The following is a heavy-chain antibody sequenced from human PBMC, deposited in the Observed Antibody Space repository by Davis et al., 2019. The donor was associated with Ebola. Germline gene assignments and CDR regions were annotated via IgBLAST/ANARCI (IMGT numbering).Heavy chain of an antibody. D-gene: IGHD3-16*01. CDR3: ARDAVYDYVWGSNFDY. CDR1: GFTFSGYD. V-gene: IGHV3-23*01. J-gene: IGHJ4*02. CDR2: LSASGGAK. Sequence: GESLKISCAVSGFTFSGYDFSWVRQAPGKGLEWVSLLSASGGAKYYADSVRGRFTISRDDAKKSVYLQMNNLRAEDTAVYYCARDAVYDYVWGSNFDYWGQGTLVTVSS.